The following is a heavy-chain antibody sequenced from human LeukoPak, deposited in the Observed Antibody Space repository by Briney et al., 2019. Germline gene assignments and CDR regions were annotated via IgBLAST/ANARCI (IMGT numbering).Heavy chain of an antibody. CDR3: ARSPRIAAAGTGWFDP. D-gene: IGHD6-13*01. CDR2: INNSGTT. CDR1: GASFSGYY. J-gene: IGHJ5*02. Sequence: PSESLSLTCAVYGASFSGYYWSWIRQPPGQGLEWIAEINNSGTTNYNPSLKGRVTISVDTSKNQFSLRLSSVTAADTAVYYCARSPRIAAAGTGWFDPWGQGTLVTVSS. V-gene: IGHV4-34*01.